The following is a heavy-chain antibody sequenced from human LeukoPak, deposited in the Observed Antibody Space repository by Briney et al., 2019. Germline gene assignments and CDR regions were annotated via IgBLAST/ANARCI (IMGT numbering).Heavy chain of an antibody. D-gene: IGHD2-15*01. V-gene: IGHV3-23*01. CDR1: GFTFSNYG. Sequence: GGSLRLSCVASGFTFSNYGMTWVRQAPGKGLEWVSGISSSGGTTYYTDSVKGRFTISRDNSKNTLYLQMNTLRAEDTAVYFCAKDRLRYCTGGNCYSPVDYWGQGTLVTVFS. CDR3: AKDRLRYCTGGNCYSPVDY. J-gene: IGHJ4*02. CDR2: ISSSGGTT.